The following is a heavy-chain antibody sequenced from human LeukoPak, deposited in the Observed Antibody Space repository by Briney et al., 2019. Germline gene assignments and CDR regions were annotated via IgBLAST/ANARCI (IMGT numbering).Heavy chain of an antibody. CDR2: IYYSGST. D-gene: IGHD3-22*01. V-gene: IGHV4-31*03. CDR3: ARGVPLYYDSSGRPDYYYYYMDV. Sequence: TLSLTCTVSGGSISSGGYYWSWIRQHPGKGLEWIGYIYYSGSTYYNPSLKSRVTISVDTSKNKFSLKLSSVTAADTAVYYCARGVPLYYDSSGRPDYYYYYMDVWGKGTTVTVSS. CDR1: GGSISSGGYY. J-gene: IGHJ6*03.